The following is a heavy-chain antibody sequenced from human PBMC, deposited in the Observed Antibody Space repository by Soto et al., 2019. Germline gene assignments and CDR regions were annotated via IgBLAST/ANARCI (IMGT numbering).Heavy chain of an antibody. CDR1: GFTFSDYG. Sequence: PGGSLRLSCAASGFTFSDYGMHWVRQAPGKGLEWVAVIWYDGSNKYYADSVKGRFTISRDNSKNTLYLQMNSLRAEDTAVYYCARDPLHYDILTGYSPNYFDFWGQGTLVT. J-gene: IGHJ4*02. CDR3: ARDPLHYDILTGYSPNYFDF. D-gene: IGHD3-9*01. CDR2: IWYDGSNK. V-gene: IGHV3-33*01.